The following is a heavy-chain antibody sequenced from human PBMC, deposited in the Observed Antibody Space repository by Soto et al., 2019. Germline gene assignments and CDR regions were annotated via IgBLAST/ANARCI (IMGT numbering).Heavy chain of an antibody. CDR3: AKNHILIGIDY. J-gene: IGHJ4*02. V-gene: IGHV3-23*01. CDR2: ISGSGAGT. CDR1: GFTFSSYA. D-gene: IGHD3-9*01. Sequence: GGSLRLSCAASGFTFSSYALSWVRQAPGKGLEWVSGISGSGAGTYYADSVKGRFTISRDNSKNTLYLQISSLRAEDTAVYYCAKNHILIGIDYWGQGSLVTVSS.